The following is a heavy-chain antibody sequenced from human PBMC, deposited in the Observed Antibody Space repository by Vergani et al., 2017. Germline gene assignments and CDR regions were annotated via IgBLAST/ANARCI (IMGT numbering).Heavy chain of an antibody. J-gene: IGHJ5*02. Sequence: EVQMVESGGGLVKPGGSLRLSCAASGFTFRNYAMTWVRQAPGKGLEWVSIISDNGGTTYYADSVKGRFTISRDNAKNSLYLQMNSLRAEDTAVYYCASSTVTYPWGQGTLVTVSS. CDR3: ASSTVTYP. CDR2: ISDNGGTT. CDR1: GFTFRNYA. V-gene: IGHV3-23*04. D-gene: IGHD4-11*01.